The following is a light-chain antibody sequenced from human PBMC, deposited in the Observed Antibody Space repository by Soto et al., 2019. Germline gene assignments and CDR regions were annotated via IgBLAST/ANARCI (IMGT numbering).Light chain of an antibody. Sequence: EIVLTQSPATLSLSPGERATLSCRASQSVNSYLAWYQHRPGQAPRLLIYDTFNRATGVPARFSGSGSGTDFTLTISRLEPEDFAVYYCQQYGSSRWTFGQGTKVDIK. V-gene: IGKV3-20*01. CDR3: QQYGSSRWT. CDR2: DTF. J-gene: IGKJ1*01. CDR1: QSVNSY.